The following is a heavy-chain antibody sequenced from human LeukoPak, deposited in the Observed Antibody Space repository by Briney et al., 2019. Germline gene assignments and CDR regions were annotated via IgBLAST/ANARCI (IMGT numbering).Heavy chain of an antibody. CDR2: IYYSGST. CDR3: ARGRFGYSSGLDY. D-gene: IGHD6-19*01. V-gene: IGHV4-59*01. Sequence: SETLSLTCTVSGGSISSYYWSWIRQPPGKGLEWIGYIYYSGSTNYNPSLKSRVTISVDTSKNQFSLKLSSVTAADTAVYYCARGRFGYSSGLDYWGQGTLVTVSS. J-gene: IGHJ4*02. CDR1: GGSISSYY.